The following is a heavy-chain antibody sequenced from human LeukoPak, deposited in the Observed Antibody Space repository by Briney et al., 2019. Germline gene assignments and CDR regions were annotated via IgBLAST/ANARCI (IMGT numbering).Heavy chain of an antibody. Sequence: GGSLRLSCAASGFTFSSYAMHWVRQAPGKGLEWVAVISYDGSNKYYADSVKGRFTISRDNSKNTLYLQMNSLRAEDTAVYYCASSSAWYEPIDYWGQGTLVTVSS. CDR1: GFTFSSYA. V-gene: IGHV3-30-3*01. J-gene: IGHJ4*02. D-gene: IGHD6-19*01. CDR2: ISYDGSNK. CDR3: ASSSAWYEPIDY.